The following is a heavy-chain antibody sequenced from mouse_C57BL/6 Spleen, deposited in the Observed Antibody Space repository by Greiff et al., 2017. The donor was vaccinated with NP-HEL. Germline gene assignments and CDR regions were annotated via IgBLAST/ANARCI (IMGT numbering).Heavy chain of an antibody. CDR2: ISYDGSN. CDR3: AKGALLDY. Sequence: VQLQQSGPGLVKPSQSLSLTCSVTGYSITSGYYWNWIRQFPGNKLEWMGYISYDGSNNYNPSLKNRISITRDTSKNQFFLKLNSVTTEDTATYYCAKGALLDYWGQGTTLTVSS. D-gene: IGHD1-2*01. CDR1: GYSITSGYY. J-gene: IGHJ2*01. V-gene: IGHV3-6*01.